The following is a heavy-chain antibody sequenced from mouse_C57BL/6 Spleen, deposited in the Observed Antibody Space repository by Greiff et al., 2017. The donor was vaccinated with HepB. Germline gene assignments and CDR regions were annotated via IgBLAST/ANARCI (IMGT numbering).Heavy chain of an antibody. Sequence: VNLVESGAELVKPGASVKISCKASGYAFSSYWMNWVKQRPGKGLEWIGQIYPGDGDTNYNGKFKGKATLTADKSSSTAYMQLSSLTSEDSAVYFCAREVLTAWFAYWGQGTLVTVSA. V-gene: IGHV1-80*01. J-gene: IGHJ3*01. CDR1: GYAFSSYW. CDR2: IYPGDGDT. CDR3: AREVLTAWFAY. D-gene: IGHD4-1*01.